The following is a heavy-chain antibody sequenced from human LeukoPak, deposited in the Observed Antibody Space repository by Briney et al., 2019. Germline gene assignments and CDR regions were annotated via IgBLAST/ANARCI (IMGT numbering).Heavy chain of an antibody. CDR1: GFTFSSYG. CDR2: IWYDGSNK. V-gene: IGHV3-33*01. D-gene: IGHD4-17*01. J-gene: IGHJ4*02. Sequence: GGSLRLSCAASGFTFSSYGMHWVRQAPGKGLEWVAVIWYDGSNKYYADSVKGRFTISRDNSKNTLYLQMNSLRAEDTAVYYCASGNDYGDYAEGVYFDYWGQGTLVTVSS. CDR3: ASGNDYGDYAEGVYFDY.